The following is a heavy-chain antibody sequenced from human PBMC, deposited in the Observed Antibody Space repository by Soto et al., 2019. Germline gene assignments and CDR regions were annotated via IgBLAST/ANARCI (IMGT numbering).Heavy chain of an antibody. CDR3: ARQRDYYDSSGDSYFDY. V-gene: IGHV4-39*01. D-gene: IGHD3-22*01. CDR2: IHHSGST. J-gene: IGHJ4*02. CDR1: GVSISSRHYL. Sequence: SETLFLTCTVSGVSISSRHYLWGWIRQPPGKGLEWIGSIHHSGSTYYNPSLKSRVTISVDTSKNQFSLKLSSVTAADAALYYCARQRDYYDSSGDSYFDYWGQGTLVTVSS.